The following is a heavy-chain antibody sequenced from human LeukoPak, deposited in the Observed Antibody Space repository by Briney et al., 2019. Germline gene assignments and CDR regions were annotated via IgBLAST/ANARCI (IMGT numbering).Heavy chain of an antibody. D-gene: IGHD6-19*01. Sequence: GGSLRLSCAASEFTVSSHYTSWVRQAPGKGPEWVSVLYSDGSTYYADSVKDRFTISRDNSKNTLYLQMNSLRAEDTAVYYCARMLAVAGIVGGDYFDSWGQGTLVTVSS. V-gene: IGHV3-66*01. CDR3: ARMLAVAGIVGGDYFDS. CDR1: EFTVSSHY. CDR2: LYSDGST. J-gene: IGHJ4*02.